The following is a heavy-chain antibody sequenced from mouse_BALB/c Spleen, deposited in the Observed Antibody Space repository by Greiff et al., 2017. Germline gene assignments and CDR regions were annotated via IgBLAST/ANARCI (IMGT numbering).Heavy chain of an antibody. J-gene: IGHJ3*01. V-gene: IGHV2-2*02. Sequence: QVQLKESGPGLVQPSQSLSITCTVSGFSLTSYGVHWVRQSPGKGLEWLGVIWSGGSTDYNAAFISRLSISKDNSKSQVFFKMNSLQANDTAIYYCATPPYYGNYGGFAYWGQGTLVTVSA. CDR2: IWSGGST. CDR3: ATPPYYGNYGGFAY. D-gene: IGHD2-10*01. CDR1: GFSLTSYG.